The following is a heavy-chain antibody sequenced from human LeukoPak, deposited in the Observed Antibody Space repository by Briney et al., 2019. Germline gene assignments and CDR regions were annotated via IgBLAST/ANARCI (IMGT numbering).Heavy chain of an antibody. CDR2: IYYSGST. V-gene: IGHV4-59*01. CDR1: GGSISRYY. CDR3: AREGGPTHWFDP. Sequence: SETLSLTCTVSGGSISRYYWSWIRQPPGKGLEWSGYIYYSGSTNYNPSLKSRVTISVDTSKNQFSLKLSSVTAADTAVYYCAREGGPTHWFDPWGQGTLVTVSS. J-gene: IGHJ5*02. D-gene: IGHD1-26*01.